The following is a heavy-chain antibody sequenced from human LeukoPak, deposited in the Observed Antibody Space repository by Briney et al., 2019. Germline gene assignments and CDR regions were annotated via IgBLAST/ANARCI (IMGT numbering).Heavy chain of an antibody. J-gene: IGHJ6*03. Sequence: SETLSLTCTVSGGSISSYYWTWIRQPAGKGLEYLGRIHASGNTYYNPSLNSRVAISIDTSKNQFSLKVSSVAAADTAVYYCARDLGYGYYYYYYLDVWGKGTTVTVSS. D-gene: IGHD5-18*01. CDR2: IHASGNT. CDR1: GGSISSYY. CDR3: ARDLGYGYYYYYYLDV. V-gene: IGHV4-4*07.